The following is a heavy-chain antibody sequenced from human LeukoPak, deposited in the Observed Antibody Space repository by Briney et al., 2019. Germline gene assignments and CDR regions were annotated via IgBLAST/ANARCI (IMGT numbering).Heavy chain of an antibody. CDR1: GFIFRSYG. CDR2: IYTNGRDT. J-gene: IGHJ6*02. CDR3: AHLVWEYVGGLDV. Sequence: GGSLRLSCAASGFIFRSYGMNWVRQAPGKGLEWVSGIYTNGRDTRYAESVKGRFTISRDNSKNTLYLQMHSLGVEDTAVYYCAHLVWEYVGGLDVWGQGTTVTVSS. V-gene: IGHV3-23*05. D-gene: IGHD1-26*01.